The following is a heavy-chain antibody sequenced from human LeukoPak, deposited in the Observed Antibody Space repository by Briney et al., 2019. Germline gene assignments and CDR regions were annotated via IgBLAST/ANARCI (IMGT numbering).Heavy chain of an antibody. Sequence: GGSLRLSCAASGFTFSDYYMSWIREAPGKGLEWVSYISGSTTYTTYADSVKGRFTISRDNAKNSLYLQMNSLRAEDTAVYHCARAPLVLQYRWWFDPWGQGTLVIVSS. D-gene: IGHD5-24*01. CDR2: ISGSTTYT. CDR3: ARAPLVLQYRWWFDP. V-gene: IGHV3-11*06. CDR1: GFTFSDYY. J-gene: IGHJ5*02.